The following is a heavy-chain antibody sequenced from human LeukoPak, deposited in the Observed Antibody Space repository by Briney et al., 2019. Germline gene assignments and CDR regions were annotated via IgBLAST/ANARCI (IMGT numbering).Heavy chain of an antibody. CDR3: AALYSSGWDYYYFDY. J-gene: IGHJ4*02. CDR1: GGSISSGNYY. V-gene: IGHV4-61*02. D-gene: IGHD6-19*01. CDR2: IYTSVST. Sequence: SETLSLTRTVSGGSISSGNYYWSWIRQPAGKGLEWIGRIYTSVSTNYNPSLKSRVTMSVDTSKNQFALKLSSVTAADTAVYYCAALYSSGWDYYYFDYWGQGTLVTVSS.